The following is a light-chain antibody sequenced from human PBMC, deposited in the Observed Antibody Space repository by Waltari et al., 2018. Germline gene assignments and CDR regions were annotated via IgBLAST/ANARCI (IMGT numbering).Light chain of an antibody. CDR2: DVS. CDR3: SSFTTRSTWV. V-gene: IGLV2-14*03. Sequence: QFALTQPASVSGSPGQSITISCTGTSSDIGTYDYLSWYQQHPGEAPTLILYDVSHRPSGVPNRFSGSKSDNTASLTISGLQAEDESDYYCSSFTTRSTWVFGGGTKLTVL. J-gene: IGLJ3*02. CDR1: SSDIGTYDY.